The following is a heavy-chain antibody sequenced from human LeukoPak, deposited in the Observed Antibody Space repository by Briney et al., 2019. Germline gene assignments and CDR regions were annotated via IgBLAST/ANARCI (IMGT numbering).Heavy chain of an antibody. D-gene: IGHD3-22*01. CDR1: IDSFSNYH. V-gene: IGHV4-34*01. Sequence: SETLSLTCAVYIDSFSNYHWSWIRQPPGKGLEWIGEINHSGSTNYNPSLKSRVTISVDTSKNQFSLKLSSVTAADTAVYYCARGRNYYDSSGYYYPYYFDYWGQGTLVTVSS. CDR3: ARGRNYYDSSGYYYPYYFDY. J-gene: IGHJ4*02. CDR2: INHSGST.